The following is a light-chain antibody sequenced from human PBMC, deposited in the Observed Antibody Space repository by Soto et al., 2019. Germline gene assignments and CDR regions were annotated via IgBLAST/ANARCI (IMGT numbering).Light chain of an antibody. J-gene: IGLJ2*01. V-gene: IGLV2-8*01. Sequence: QSVLTQPPSASGSPGQSVTISCTGTSSDVGGYNYVFWYQQHPGKAPKLMIYEVSKRPSGVPDRFSGSKSGNTASLTVSGFQAEDEADYYCSSYAGSNNLGVVFGGGTKLTVL. CDR3: SSYAGSNNLGVV. CDR2: EVS. CDR1: SSDVGGYNY.